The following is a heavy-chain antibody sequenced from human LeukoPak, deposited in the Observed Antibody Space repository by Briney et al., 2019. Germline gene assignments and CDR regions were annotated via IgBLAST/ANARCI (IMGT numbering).Heavy chain of an antibody. D-gene: IGHD3-10*01. V-gene: IGHV1-18*01. CDR1: GYTFTSYG. Sequence: ASVKVSCKASGYTFTSYGISWVRQAPGQGLEWMGWISAYNGNTNYAQKLQGRVTMTTDTSTSTAYMELRSLRSDDTAVYYCARGVVLEKTMVLSFDYWGQGTLVTVSS. CDR3: ARGVVLEKTMVLSFDY. CDR2: ISAYNGNT. J-gene: IGHJ4*02.